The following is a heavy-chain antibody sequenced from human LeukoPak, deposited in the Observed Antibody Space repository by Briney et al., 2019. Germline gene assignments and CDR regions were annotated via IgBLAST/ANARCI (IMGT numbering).Heavy chain of an antibody. CDR2: IYYSGST. J-gene: IGHJ4*02. CDR1: GGSISSYY. D-gene: IGHD2-8*02. CDR3: ARGRTAIFDY. Sequence: SETLSLTCTVSGGSISSYYWSWIRQPPGKGLEWIGYIYYSGSTNYNPSLKSRVTISVDTSKNQFSLKLSSVIAADTAVYYCARGRTAIFDYWGQGTLVTVSS. V-gene: IGHV4-59*08.